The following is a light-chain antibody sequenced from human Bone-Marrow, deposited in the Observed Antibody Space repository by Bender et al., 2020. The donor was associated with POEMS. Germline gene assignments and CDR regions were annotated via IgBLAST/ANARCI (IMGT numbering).Light chain of an antibody. V-gene: IGLV2-23*02. CDR1: SSNDGTSTL. J-gene: IGLJ3*02. CDR2: QVT. Sequence: QSALTQPASVSGSPGQSITISCTGTSSNDGTSTLVSWYQQHPGKAPKLIIFQVTKRPSGVSARFSGSKSGNAAYLTISGLQAEDEADYYCSSYEDRATVMFGGGTTLTVL. CDR3: SSYEDRATVM.